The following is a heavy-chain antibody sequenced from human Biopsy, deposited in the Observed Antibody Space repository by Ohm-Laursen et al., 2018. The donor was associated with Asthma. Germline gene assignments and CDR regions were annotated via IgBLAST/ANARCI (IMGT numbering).Heavy chain of an antibody. Sequence: ASVKVSCKASGYTFISFAIHWVRQAPGQRLEWMGWVNTGNGGTKYSQKFQGRVTITRDTSASTAYMELRSLRSEDTATYYCARTYYDFLTGQVKDVFGVWGQGTMVTVSS. V-gene: IGHV1-3*04. CDR3: ARTYYDFLTGQVKDVFGV. J-gene: IGHJ3*01. D-gene: IGHD3-9*01. CDR2: VNTGNGGT. CDR1: GYTFISFA.